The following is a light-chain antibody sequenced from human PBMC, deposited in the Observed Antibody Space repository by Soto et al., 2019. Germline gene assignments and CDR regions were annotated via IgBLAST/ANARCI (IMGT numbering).Light chain of an antibody. CDR1: QSVNSN. V-gene: IGKV3-15*01. CDR3: QEYNTWPWT. Sequence: ETVMTQSPATLSVSPGERATVSCRASQSVNSNLAWYQQKLGQAPRVLIFGASTRATGIPARFSGSGSGTEFSLTINSLQSEDFAVYYCQEYNTWPWTFGQGTKVEIK. J-gene: IGKJ1*01. CDR2: GAS.